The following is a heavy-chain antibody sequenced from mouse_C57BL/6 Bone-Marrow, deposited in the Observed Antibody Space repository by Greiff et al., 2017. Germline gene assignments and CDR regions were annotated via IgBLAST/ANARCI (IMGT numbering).Heavy chain of an antibody. CDR3: ARDYGSSYDGYFDV. CDR2: IDPSDSYT. D-gene: IGHD1-1*01. Sequence: QVQLQQPGAELVMPGASVKLSCKASGYTFTSYWMHWVKQRPGQGLEWIGEIDPSDSYTNYNQKFKGKSTLTADKSSSTAYMQLSSLTSEDSAVYYCARDYGSSYDGYFDVWGTGTTVTVSS. J-gene: IGHJ1*03. V-gene: IGHV1-69*01. CDR1: GYTFTSYW.